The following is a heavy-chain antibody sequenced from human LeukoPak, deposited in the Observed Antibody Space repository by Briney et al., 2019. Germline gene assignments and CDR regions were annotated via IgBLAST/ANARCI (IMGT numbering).Heavy chain of an antibody. V-gene: IGHV1-18*01. CDR2: ISAYNGNT. D-gene: IGHD3-10*01. Sequence: ASVKVSCKASGYTFTSYGISWVRQAPGQGLEWMGWISAYNGNTNYAQKLQGRVTMTRDMSTSTVYMELSSLRSEDTAVYYCAAIRGGGSDFDYWGQGTLVTVSS. CDR3: AAIRGGGSDFDY. CDR1: GYTFTSYG. J-gene: IGHJ4*02.